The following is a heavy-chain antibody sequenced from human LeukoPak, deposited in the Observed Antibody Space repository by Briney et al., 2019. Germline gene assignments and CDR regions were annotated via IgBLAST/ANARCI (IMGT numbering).Heavy chain of an antibody. CDR1: GFIFSSYW. V-gene: IGHV3-7*04. D-gene: IGHD3-9*01. CDR3: ARARGVGILTGYYGYFDY. Sequence: GGSLRLSCAASGFIFSSYWMSWVRRAPGKGLEWVANIKQDGSEKYYVDSVKGRFTVSRDNAGNSLYLQMNNLRGDDTAVYYCARARGVGILTGYYGYFDYWGQGTLVTVSS. CDR2: IKQDGSEK. J-gene: IGHJ4*02.